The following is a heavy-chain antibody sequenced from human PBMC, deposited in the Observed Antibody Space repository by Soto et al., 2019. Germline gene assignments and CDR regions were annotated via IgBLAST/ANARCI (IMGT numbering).Heavy chain of an antibody. CDR2: AYHNGLT. CDR3: ARDGRGYSGYSYDY. Sequence: SETLSLTCAVSGDSVTSNVWWSWVRQSPGKGLEWIGEAYHNGLTDYNPSLKSRVTMSVDTSKNQFSLKLSSVTAADTAVYYCARDGRGYSGYSYDYWGQGTLVTVSS. D-gene: IGHD5-12*01. V-gene: IGHV4-4*02. CDR1: GDSVTSNVW. J-gene: IGHJ4*02.